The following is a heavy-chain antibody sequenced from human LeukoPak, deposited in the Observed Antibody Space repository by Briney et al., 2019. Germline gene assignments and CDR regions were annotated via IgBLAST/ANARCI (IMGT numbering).Heavy chain of an antibody. V-gene: IGHV3-23*01. D-gene: IGHD2-2*01. J-gene: IGHJ5*02. Sequence: PGGSLRLSCAASGFTFSSYWMHWVRQAPGKGLEWVSAISGSGGSTYYADSVKGRFTISRDNSKNTLYLQMNSLRAEDTAVYYCAKAVVPAAMHGWFDPWGQGTLVTVSS. CDR1: GFTFSSYW. CDR3: AKAVVPAAMHGWFDP. CDR2: ISGSGGST.